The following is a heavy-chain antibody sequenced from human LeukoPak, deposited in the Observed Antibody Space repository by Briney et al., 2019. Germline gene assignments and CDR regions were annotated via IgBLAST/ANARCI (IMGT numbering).Heavy chain of an antibody. Sequence: GGSLRPSCAAPGFTFSSHWMHWVRHAPGKGLVWVSRITPDGSSTSYADSVKGRFTISRDNAKNTLNLQMNSLRAEDTAVYYCARVGSSSLDYWGQGILVTVSS. J-gene: IGHJ4*02. CDR1: GFTFSSHW. CDR2: ITPDGSST. V-gene: IGHV3-74*01. CDR3: ARVGSSSLDY. D-gene: IGHD3-10*01.